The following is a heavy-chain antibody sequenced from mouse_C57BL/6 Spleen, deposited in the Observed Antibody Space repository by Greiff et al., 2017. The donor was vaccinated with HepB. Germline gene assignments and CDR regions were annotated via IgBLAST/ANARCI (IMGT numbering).Heavy chain of an antibody. CDR2: IYPGSGST. CDR1: GYTFTSYW. J-gene: IGHJ2*01. CDR3: AREEVYYYGSKYCFDY. Sequence: QVQLQQPGAELVKPGASVKMSCKASGYTFTSYWINWVKQRPGQGLEWIGDIYPGSGSTNYNEKFKSKATLTVDTSSSTAYMQLSSLTSEDSAVYYCAREEVYYYGSKYCFDYWGQGTTLTVSS. V-gene: IGHV1-55*01. D-gene: IGHD1-1*01.